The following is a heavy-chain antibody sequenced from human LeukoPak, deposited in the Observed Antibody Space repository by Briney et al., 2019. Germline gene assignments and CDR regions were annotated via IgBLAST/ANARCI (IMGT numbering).Heavy chain of an antibody. Sequence: GGSLRLSCAASGFTFSSYSMNWVRQAPGKGLEWVSSISSSSSYIYYADSVKGRFTISRDNAKNSLYLQMNSLRAEDTAVYYCARGSRGGSGNAPSYWGQGTLVTVSS. V-gene: IGHV3-21*01. CDR2: ISSSSSYI. J-gene: IGHJ4*02. CDR1: GFTFSSYS. D-gene: IGHD1-26*01. CDR3: ARGSRGGSGNAPSY.